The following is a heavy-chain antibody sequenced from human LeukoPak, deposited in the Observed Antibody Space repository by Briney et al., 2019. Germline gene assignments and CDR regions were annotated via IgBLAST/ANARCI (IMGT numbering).Heavy chain of an antibody. V-gene: IGHV3-33*01. D-gene: IGHD4-17*01. CDR3: AREHTTVTSLLDY. J-gene: IGHJ4*02. CDR1: GFTFNSYG. Sequence: GGSLRLSCAASGFTFNSYGIHWVRQAPGKGLEWVAVIWYDGNNKYHADSVKGRFTISRDSSKNTMYLQMNSLRAEDTAVYYCAREHTTVTSLLDYWGQGTLVTVSS. CDR2: IWYDGNNK.